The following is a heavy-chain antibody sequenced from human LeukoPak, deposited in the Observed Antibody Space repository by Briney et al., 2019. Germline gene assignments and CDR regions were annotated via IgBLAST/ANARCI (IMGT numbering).Heavy chain of an antibody. J-gene: IGHJ4*02. CDR2: ISSSSSYI. CDR1: GLTFSSYS. CDR3: ARVRWDSFGVVTNFDY. V-gene: IGHV3-21*01. D-gene: IGHD3-3*01. Sequence: GGSLRLSCAAPGLTFSSYSMNWVRQAPGKGLEWVSSISSSSSYIYYADSVKGRFTISRDNAKNSLYLQMNSLRAEDTAVYYCARVRWDSFGVVTNFDYWGQGTLVTVSS.